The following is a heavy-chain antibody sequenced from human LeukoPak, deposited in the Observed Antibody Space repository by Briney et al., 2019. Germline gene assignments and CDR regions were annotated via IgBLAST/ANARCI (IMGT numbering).Heavy chain of an antibody. CDR3: ATSYGGYVLDY. D-gene: IGHD1-26*01. J-gene: IGHJ4*02. V-gene: IGHV4-59*11. Sequence: SETLSLTCTVSVGSINGHYWTWIRQPPGKGLEWIGYASYIRGINYSPSLKSRVSMSVDASKNEFSLKLSSVTAADTGVYYCATSYGGYVLDYWGQGALVIVSS. CDR1: VGSINGHY. CDR2: ASYIRGI.